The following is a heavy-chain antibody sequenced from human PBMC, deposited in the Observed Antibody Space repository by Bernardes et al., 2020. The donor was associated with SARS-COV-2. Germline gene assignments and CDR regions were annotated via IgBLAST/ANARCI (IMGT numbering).Heavy chain of an antibody. D-gene: IGHD1-26*01. J-gene: IGHJ4*02. Sequence: SEPLHLTCTFSGASLTGDYWSWIRQTPGEGLQWIEWISYGGTTNYNPSLESRVTISLDTSKNDFSLKLTSLTAADTAVYYCARGGASSRYFDSWGQGTLVTVSS. CDR3: ARGGASSRYFDS. CDR2: ISYGGTT. V-gene: IGHV4-59*01. CDR1: GASLTGDY.